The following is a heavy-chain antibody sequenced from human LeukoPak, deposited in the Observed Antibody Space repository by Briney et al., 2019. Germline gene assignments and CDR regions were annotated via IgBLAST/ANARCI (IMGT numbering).Heavy chain of an antibody. CDR2: IYYSGST. V-gene: IGHV4-39*01. CDR1: GGSISSSSYY. D-gene: IGHD4-17*01. CDR3: ARRTTTVTTMFDP. J-gene: IGHJ5*02. Sequence: SETLSLTCTVSGGSISSSSYYWGWIRQPPGKRLEWIGSIYYSGSTYYNPSLKSRVTISVDTSKNQFSLKLSSVTAADTAVYYCARRTTTVTTMFDPWGQGTLVTVSS.